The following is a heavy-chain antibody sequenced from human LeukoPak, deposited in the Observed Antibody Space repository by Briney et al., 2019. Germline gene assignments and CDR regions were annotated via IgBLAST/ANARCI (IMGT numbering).Heavy chain of an antibody. J-gene: IGHJ3*02. D-gene: IGHD3-10*01. CDR1: GFTFSSYW. CDR2: IKQDGSEK. Sequence: AGGSLRLPCAASGFTFSSYWMSWVRQAPGKGLEWVANIKQDGSEKYYVDSVRGRFTISRDNAKNSLYLQMNSLRVEDTAVYYCARDGMGVIKAFDIWGQGTMVTVSS. CDR3: ARDGMGVIKAFDI. V-gene: IGHV3-7*05.